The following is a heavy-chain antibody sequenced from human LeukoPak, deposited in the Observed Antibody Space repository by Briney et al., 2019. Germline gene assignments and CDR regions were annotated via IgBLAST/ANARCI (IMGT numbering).Heavy chain of an antibody. CDR3: AREIHFTMVRGVIPFFDY. CDR2: ISSSSRYI. CDR1: GFTFSSNS. D-gene: IGHD3-10*01. V-gene: IGHV3-21*01. J-gene: IGHJ4*02. Sequence: GGSLRLSCAASGFTFSSNSMNWVRQAPGKGLEWVSSISSSSRYIYYAYSVKGRFTISIDNAKNSLYLQMNSLRAENTAVYYCAREIHFTMVRGVIPFFDYWGQGTLVTVSS.